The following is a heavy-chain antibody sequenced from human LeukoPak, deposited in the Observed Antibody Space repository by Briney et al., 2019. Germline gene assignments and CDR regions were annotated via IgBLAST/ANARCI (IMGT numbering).Heavy chain of an antibody. CDR3: AIGYDISGCRKD. Sequence: GGSLRLSCAVSGFTVSSNYMSWVRQAPGKGLEWVSVIYSGGNTYYADSVKGRFTISRDNSKNTLYLQMNSLRAEDTAVYYCAIGYDISGCRKDWGQGTVVTVSS. D-gene: IGHD3-22*01. V-gene: IGHV3-53*01. CDR1: GFTVSSNY. J-gene: IGHJ4*02. CDR2: IYSGGNT.